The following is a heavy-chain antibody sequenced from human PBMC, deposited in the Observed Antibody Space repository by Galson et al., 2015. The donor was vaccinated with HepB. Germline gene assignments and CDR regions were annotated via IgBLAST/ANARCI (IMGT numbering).Heavy chain of an antibody. CDR1: RFTFGDYA. Sequence: ALRLSCAASRFTFGDYAMSWFRQAPGKGLEWVGFIRSKAYGGTTQYSASVKGRFTISRDDSKSIAYLQMNSLKTEDTAVYYCTREDYYYYYMDVWGKGTTVTVSS. CDR2: IRSKAYGGTT. J-gene: IGHJ6*03. V-gene: IGHV3-49*03. CDR3: TREDYYYYYMDV.